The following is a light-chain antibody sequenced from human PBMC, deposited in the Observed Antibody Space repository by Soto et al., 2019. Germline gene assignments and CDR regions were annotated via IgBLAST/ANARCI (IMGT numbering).Light chain of an antibody. V-gene: IGKV1-33*01. J-gene: IGKJ4*01. CDR3: QLIDNLHLT. CDR2: DAT. Sequence: DIQMTQSPSSLAASVGDRVTISCQASQDIGKFLNWYQQKPGKPPKLLIYDATILETRIPSRFRGSGSGTDFTLAISSLQPEDFAVYYCQLIDNLHLTFGGGTKVDIK. CDR1: QDIGKF.